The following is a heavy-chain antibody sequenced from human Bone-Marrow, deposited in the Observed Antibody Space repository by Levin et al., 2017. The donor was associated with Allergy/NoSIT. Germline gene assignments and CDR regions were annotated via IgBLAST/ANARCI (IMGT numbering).Heavy chain of an antibody. D-gene: IGHD6-13*01. Sequence: GGSLRLSCAASGFSFSTYAMSWVRQAPGKGLDWVSAISGSDDSTYYAGSVKGRFTIFRDNSKNTLFLQMNNLRAEDTARYYCAKIWGAAARGANDHWGQGTLVTVSS. J-gene: IGHJ4*02. CDR2: ISGSDDST. V-gene: IGHV3-23*01. CDR3: AKIWGAAARGANDH. CDR1: GFSFSTYA.